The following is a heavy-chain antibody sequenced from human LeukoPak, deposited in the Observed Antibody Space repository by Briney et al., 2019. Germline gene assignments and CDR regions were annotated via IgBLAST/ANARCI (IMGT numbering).Heavy chain of an antibody. CDR3: ARYFCGGSMCPGINY. CDR2: IAHNGNT. D-gene: IGHD2-21*01. V-gene: IGHV4-31*03. Sequence: PSETLSLTCTVSGGSITTVGSHWTWIRHLPGEGLEWIGYIAHNGNTFSNPSLESRLTMSLDTSKNQFPLRLSSVTAADTAIYYCARYFCGGSMCPGINYWGQGTLVTVSS. CDR1: GGSITTVGSH. J-gene: IGHJ4*02.